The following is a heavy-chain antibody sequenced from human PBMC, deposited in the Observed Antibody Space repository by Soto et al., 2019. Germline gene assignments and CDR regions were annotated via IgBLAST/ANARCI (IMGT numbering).Heavy chain of an antibody. J-gene: IGHJ6*02. Sequence: GGSLRLSCAASGFTFSSYAMSWVRQAPGKGLEWVSAISGSGGSTYYADSVKGRFTISRDNSKNTLYLQMNSLRAEDTAVYYCALPHCSGGSCYSYYYYYGMDVWGQGTTVTVSS. CDR1: GFTFSSYA. D-gene: IGHD2-15*01. V-gene: IGHV3-23*01. CDR3: ALPHCSGGSCYSYYYYYGMDV. CDR2: ISGSGGST.